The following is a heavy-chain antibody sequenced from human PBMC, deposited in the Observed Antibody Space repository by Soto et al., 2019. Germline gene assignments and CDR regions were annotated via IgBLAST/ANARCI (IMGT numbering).Heavy chain of an antibody. CDR1: GFTFSSYG. Sequence: GGSLRLSCAASGFTFSSYGMHWVRQAPGKGLEWVAVISYDGSNKYYADSVKGRFTISRGNSKNTLYLQMNSLRAEDTAVYYCAKEVGGGGSEERYYYYYYGMDVWGQGTTVTVSS. V-gene: IGHV3-30*18. D-gene: IGHD2-15*01. J-gene: IGHJ6*02. CDR3: AKEVGGGGSEERYYYYYYGMDV. CDR2: ISYDGSNK.